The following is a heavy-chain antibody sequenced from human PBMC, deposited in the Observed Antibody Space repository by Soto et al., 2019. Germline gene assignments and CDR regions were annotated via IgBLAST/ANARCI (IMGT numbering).Heavy chain of an antibody. CDR2: IYYSGST. V-gene: IGHV4-30-4*01. D-gene: IGHD4-4*01. CDR3: ASMTTVTRAVDY. CDR1: GGSIGSGDYY. J-gene: IGHJ4*02. Sequence: TLSLTCTVSGGSIGSGDYYWSWIRQPPGKGLEWIGYIYYSGSTYYNPSLKSRVTISVDTSKNQFSLKLSSVTAADTAVYYCASMTTVTRAVDYWGQGTLVTVSS.